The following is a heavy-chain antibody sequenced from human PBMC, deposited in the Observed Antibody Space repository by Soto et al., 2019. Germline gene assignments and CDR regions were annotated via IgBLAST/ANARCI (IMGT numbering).Heavy chain of an antibody. Sequence: VQLVESGGGVVQPGRSLRLSCAASGFTFSDYAMHWVRQAPGKGLEWVAVVSQDGRNIHYADSVKGRFTISRDSSKNTVSLEMTSLRAEDTAVYYCAKGGRQWLVTSDFNYWGQGALVTVSS. D-gene: IGHD6-19*01. V-gene: IGHV3-30*18. J-gene: IGHJ4*02. CDR2: VSQDGRNI. CDR3: AKGGRQWLVTSDFNY. CDR1: GFTFSDYA.